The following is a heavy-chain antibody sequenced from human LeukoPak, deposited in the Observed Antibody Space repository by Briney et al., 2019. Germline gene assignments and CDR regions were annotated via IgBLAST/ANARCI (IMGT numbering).Heavy chain of an antibody. CDR1: GFTLSNYG. J-gene: IGHJ4*02. CDR2: ISSNGGST. D-gene: IGHD2-2*01. Sequence: GGALRLSCEASGFTLSNYGMHWVRQAPGKGREYVSGISSNGGSTSYANSVKGRFTISRDNSKNTLYLQMGSLRDEDMAVYYCASASTYCSSIGCPSGKYWGQGTLVTVSS. V-gene: IGHV3-64*01. CDR3: ASASTYCSSIGCPSGKY.